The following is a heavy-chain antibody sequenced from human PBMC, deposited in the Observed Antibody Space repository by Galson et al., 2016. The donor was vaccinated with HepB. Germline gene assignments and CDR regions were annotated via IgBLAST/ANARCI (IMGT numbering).Heavy chain of an antibody. Sequence: SLRLSCAGSGFSFSKYWMSWVRQAPGKGLEWVANIKEDGRQRHYVDSVKGRFTSSRDNTKNSLYLHMNNLRVQDTAVEYCAKLPLEGRWLHLAQHRDEAFDLWGQGTLVTVSS. V-gene: IGHV3-7*01. D-gene: IGHD5-12*01. CDR1: GFSFSKYW. CDR3: AKLPLEGRWLHLAQHRDEAFDL. J-gene: IGHJ3*01. CDR2: IKEDGRQR.